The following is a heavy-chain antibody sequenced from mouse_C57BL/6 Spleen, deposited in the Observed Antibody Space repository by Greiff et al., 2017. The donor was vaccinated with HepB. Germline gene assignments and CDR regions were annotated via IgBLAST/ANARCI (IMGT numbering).Heavy chain of an antibody. CDR2: INPSNGGT. V-gene: IGHV1-53*01. CDR1: GYTFTSYW. J-gene: IGHJ4*01. Sequence: QVHVKQSGTELVKPGASVKLSCKASGYTFTSYWMHWVKQRPGQGLEWIGNINPSNGGTNYNEKFKSKATLTVDKSSSTAYMQLSSLTSEDSAVYYGARVHSDYYGSSDYAMDYWGQGTSVTVSS. CDR3: ARVHSDYYGSSDYAMDY. D-gene: IGHD1-1*01.